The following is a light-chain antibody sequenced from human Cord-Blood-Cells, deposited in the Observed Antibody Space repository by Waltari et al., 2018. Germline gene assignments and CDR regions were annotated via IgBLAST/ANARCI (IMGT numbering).Light chain of an antibody. CDR3: SSYTSSSTYV. CDR1: SSDVGGYNY. J-gene: IGLJ1*01. Sequence: QSALTQPASVSGSPGQSSTISCTGTSSDVGGYNYVSWYKQHPGKAPNLMIYDVSNRPSGVSNLFSGSKSGNAASLNISGLQAEDEADYYCSSYTSSSTYVFGAGTKVTVL. V-gene: IGLV2-14*01. CDR2: DVS.